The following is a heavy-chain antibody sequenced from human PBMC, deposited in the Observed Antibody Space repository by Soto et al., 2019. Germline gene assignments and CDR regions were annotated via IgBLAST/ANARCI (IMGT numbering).Heavy chain of an antibody. V-gene: IGHV4-61*08. CDR3: ARLGIGWEFPFDY. CDR2: IYHSGST. J-gene: IGHJ4*02. Sequence: QVQLQESGPGLVKPSETLSLTCIVSGGSVSNDAYYWSWIRQPPGKGLEWIGYIYHSGSTYYNPSLKSRVTISADTSANRFSLKVSSVTAADTAVYYCARLGIGWEFPFDYWGQGTLVNVSS. CDR1: GGSVSNDAYY. D-gene: IGHD1-26*01.